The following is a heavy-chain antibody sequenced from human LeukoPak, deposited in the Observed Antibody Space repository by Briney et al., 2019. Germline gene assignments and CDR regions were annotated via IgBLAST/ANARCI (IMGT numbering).Heavy chain of an antibody. CDR1: GFTFRSYA. CDR2: ISGSGGST. Sequence: PGGSLRLSCAASGFTFRSYAMSWVRQAPGKGLEWVSAISGSGGSTYYADSVKGRFTISRDNSKNTLYLQMNSLRAEDTAVYYCARDVTTMVREGDAFDIWGQGTMVTVSS. D-gene: IGHD3-10*01. J-gene: IGHJ3*02. CDR3: ARDVTTMVREGDAFDI. V-gene: IGHV3-23*01.